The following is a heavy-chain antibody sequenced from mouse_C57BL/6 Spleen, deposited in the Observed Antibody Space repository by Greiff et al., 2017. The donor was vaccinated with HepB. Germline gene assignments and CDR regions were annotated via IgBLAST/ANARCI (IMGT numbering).Heavy chain of an antibody. J-gene: IGHJ1*03. CDR2: INPNNGGT. D-gene: IGHD2-3*01. CDR3: ARSYDGYWYFDV. V-gene: IGHV1-18*01. Sequence: VQLKQSGPELVKPGASVKIPCKASGYTFTDYNMDWVKQSHGKSLEWIGDINPNNGGTIYNQKFKGKATLTVDKSSSTAYMELRSLTSEDTAVYYCARSYDGYWYFDVWGTGTTVTVSS. CDR1: GYTFTDYN.